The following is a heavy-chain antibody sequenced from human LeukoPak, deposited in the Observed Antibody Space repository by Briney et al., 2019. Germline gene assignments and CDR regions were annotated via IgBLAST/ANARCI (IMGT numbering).Heavy chain of an antibody. V-gene: IGHV1-69*05. CDR2: IIPIFGTA. CDR1: GGTFSSYA. CDR3: ARDGGSYWIYYYYYMDV. Sequence: SVKVSCKASGGTFSSYAISWVRQAPGQGLEWMGRIIPIFGTANYAQKFQGRVTITTDESTSTAYMELSSLRSEDTAVYYCARDGGSYWIYYYYYMDVWGKGTTVTVSS. D-gene: IGHD1-26*01. J-gene: IGHJ6*03.